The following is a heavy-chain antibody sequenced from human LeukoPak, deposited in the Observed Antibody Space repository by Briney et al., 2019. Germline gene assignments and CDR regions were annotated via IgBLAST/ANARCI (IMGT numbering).Heavy chain of an antibody. CDR3: ASVPELVITTYFDY. CDR2: IYHSGST. J-gene: IGHJ4*02. Sequence: SETLSLTCTVSGYSISSGYYWGWIRQPPGKGLEWIGSIYHSGSTYYNPSLKSRVTISVDTSKNQFSLKLSSVTAADTAVYYCASVPELVITTYFDYWGQGTLVTVSS. V-gene: IGHV4-38-2*02. CDR1: GYSISSGYY. D-gene: IGHD3-22*01.